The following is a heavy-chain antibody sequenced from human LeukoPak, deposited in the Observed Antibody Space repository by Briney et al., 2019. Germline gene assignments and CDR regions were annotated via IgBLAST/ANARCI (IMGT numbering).Heavy chain of an antibody. Sequence: SETLSLTCTVSGGSISSGSYYWSWIRQPAGKGLEWIGRIYTSGSTNYNPSLKSRVTISVDTSKNQFSLKLSSVTAADTAVYYCARDRHYYDSSGYQALLDYWGQGTLVTVSS. J-gene: IGHJ4*02. V-gene: IGHV4-61*02. CDR3: ARDRHYYDSSGYQALLDY. CDR2: IYTSGST. CDR1: GGSISSGSYY. D-gene: IGHD3-22*01.